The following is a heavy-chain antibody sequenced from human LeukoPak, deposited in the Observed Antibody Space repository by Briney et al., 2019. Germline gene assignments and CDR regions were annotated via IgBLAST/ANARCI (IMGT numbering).Heavy chain of an antibody. V-gene: IGHV3-33*08. Sequence: GRSLRLSCAASGFTFSSYAMHWVRQAPGKGLEWVAVIWYDGSNKYYADAVKGRFTISRDNSKNMLYLQMNSLRAEDTAVYYCARDIVSYYIDYWGQGTLVTVSS. J-gene: IGHJ4*02. CDR2: IWYDGSNK. CDR1: GFTFSSYA. CDR3: ARDIVSYYIDY. D-gene: IGHD2-2*02.